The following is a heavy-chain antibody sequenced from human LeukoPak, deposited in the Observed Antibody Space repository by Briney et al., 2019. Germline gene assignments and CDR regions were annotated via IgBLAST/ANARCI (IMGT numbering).Heavy chain of an antibody. Sequence: AGALRLSCAASGFTVTSNHMNWVRQAPGKVLEWVSYISSSSSTIYYAESVKGRFTISRDNAKNSLYLQMNSLRDEDTAMYYCARDLAVSDYWGQGTLVTVSS. V-gene: IGHV3-48*02. CDR1: GFTVTSNH. CDR3: ARDLAVSDY. CDR2: ISSSSSTI. J-gene: IGHJ4*02.